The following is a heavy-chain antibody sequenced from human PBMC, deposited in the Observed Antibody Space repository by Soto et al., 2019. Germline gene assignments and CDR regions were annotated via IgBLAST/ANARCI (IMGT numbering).Heavy chain of an antibody. CDR2: IHLAGST. D-gene: IGHD2-2*01. J-gene: IGHJ2*01. CDR1: GGSFSGYY. V-gene: IGHV4-34*01. Sequence: QVQLPQWGAGLLKPSETLSLTCAVYGGSFSGYYWSWIRQPPGKGLEWIGEIHLAGSTKYNPSLKGRVTISLDTSKNQFSLKLTSVTAADTAVYYCARRVVPAALGLWGRGTLVTVSS. CDR3: ARRVVPAALGL.